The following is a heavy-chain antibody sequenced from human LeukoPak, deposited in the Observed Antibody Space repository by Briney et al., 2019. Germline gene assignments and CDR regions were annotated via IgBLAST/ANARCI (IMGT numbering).Heavy chain of an antibody. CDR1: GGSFSGYY. CDR3: ARSFEIWFGELLGGMDV. CDR2: INHSGST. D-gene: IGHD3-10*01. J-gene: IGHJ6*02. V-gene: IGHV4-34*01. Sequence: SETLSPTCAVYGGSFSGYYWSWIRQPPGKGLEWIGEINHSGSTNYNPSLKSRATISVDTSKNQFSLKLSSVTAADTAVYYCARSFEIWFGELLGGMDVWGQGTTVTVSS.